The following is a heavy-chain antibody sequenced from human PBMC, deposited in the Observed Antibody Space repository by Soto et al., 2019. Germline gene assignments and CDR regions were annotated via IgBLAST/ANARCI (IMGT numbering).Heavy chain of an antibody. D-gene: IGHD1-26*01. CDR3: AKDGSHNFDY. V-gene: IGHV3-30*18. CDR1: GFTFSHYA. CDR2: MSYDGSNE. J-gene: IGHJ4*02. Sequence: QVQLVESGRGVVQPGRSLRLSCAASGFTFSHYAMHWVRQAPGKGLEWVALMSYDGSNEYYADSVKGRFTISRDNSKNTLYLQMNSLRAEDTAVYYCAKDGSHNFDYWGQGPLVTFPS.